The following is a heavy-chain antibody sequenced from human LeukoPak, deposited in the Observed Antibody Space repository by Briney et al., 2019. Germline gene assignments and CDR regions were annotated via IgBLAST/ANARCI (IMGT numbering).Heavy chain of an antibody. CDR2: ISGSGGST. J-gene: IGHJ4*02. D-gene: IGHD3-22*01. CDR3: AKDRTPRHYDSSGYDPWGY. V-gene: IGHV3-23*01. CDR1: GFTFSSYA. Sequence: PGGSLRLSCAASGFTFSSYAMSWVRQAPGKGLEWVSAISGSGGSTYYADSVKGRFTISRDNSKNTLYLQMNSLRAEDTAVYYCAKDRTPRHYDSSGYDPWGYWGQGTLVTVSS.